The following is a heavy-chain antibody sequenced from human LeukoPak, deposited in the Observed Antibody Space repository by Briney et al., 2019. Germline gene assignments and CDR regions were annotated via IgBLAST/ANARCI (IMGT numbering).Heavy chain of an antibody. CDR3: AKDRDNREWYKDAFHI. Sequence: RGSLRLSCAASAFTFSSYAMSWVRQAPGRGLEWVSAITGGGGNTYYADSVKGRFTISRDNSKNTLYLQMNSLRVEDTALYYCAKDRDNREWYKDAFHIWGLGTMVTVSS. CDR1: AFTFSSYA. D-gene: IGHD3-3*01. CDR2: ITGGGGNT. V-gene: IGHV3-23*01. J-gene: IGHJ3*02.